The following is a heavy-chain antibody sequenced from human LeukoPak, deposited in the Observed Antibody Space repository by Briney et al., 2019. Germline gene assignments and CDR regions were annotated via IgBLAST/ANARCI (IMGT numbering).Heavy chain of an antibody. J-gene: IGHJ4*02. CDR2: INSDGSST. CDR1: GFTFSSYW. D-gene: IGHD6-13*01. Sequence: PGGSLRLSCAASGFTFSSYWMHWVRQAPGKGLVWVSRINSDGSSTSYADSVKGRFTISRDNSKNTLYLQMNSLRAEDTAVYYCARTGYSSSWYGGYWGQGTLVTVSS. CDR3: ARTGYSSSWYGGY. V-gene: IGHV3-74*01.